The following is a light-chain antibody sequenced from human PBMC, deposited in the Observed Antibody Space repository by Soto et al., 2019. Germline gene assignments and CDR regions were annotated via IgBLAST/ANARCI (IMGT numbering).Light chain of an antibody. Sequence: QSALTQPASVSGSPGQSITISCTGTSSDVGDYNFVSWYQQHPGKAPKLMIYEVSNRPSGVSNRFSGSKSGNTASRTISGLQAEDEADYYCGSYTSSSTLEVFGTGTKLTVL. CDR3: GSYTSSSTLEV. CDR1: SSDVGDYNF. V-gene: IGLV2-14*01. J-gene: IGLJ1*01. CDR2: EVS.